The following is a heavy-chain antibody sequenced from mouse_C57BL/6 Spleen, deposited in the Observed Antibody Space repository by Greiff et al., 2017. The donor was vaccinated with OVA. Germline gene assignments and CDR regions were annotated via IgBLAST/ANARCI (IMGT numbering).Heavy chain of an antibody. J-gene: IGHJ2*01. CDR2: IYPGDGDT. D-gene: IGHD3-1*01. CDR1: GYAFSSSW. CDR3: ARSSQLYYFDY. V-gene: IGHV1-82*01. Sequence: QVQLQQSGPELVKPGASVKISCKASGYAFSSSWMNWVKQRPGKGLEWIGRIYPGDGDTNYNGKFKGKATLTADKSSSTAYMQLSSLTSEDSAVYFCARSSQLYYFDYWGQGTTLTVSS.